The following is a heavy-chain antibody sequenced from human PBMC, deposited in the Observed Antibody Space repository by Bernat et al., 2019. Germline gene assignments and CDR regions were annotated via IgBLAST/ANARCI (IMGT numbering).Heavy chain of an antibody. CDR2: ISYDGSNK. J-gene: IGHJ5*02. CDR1: GFTFSSYG. D-gene: IGHD2-21*02. Sequence: QVQLVESGGGVVQPGRSLRLSCAASGFTFSSYGMHWVRQAPGKGLEWVAVISYDGSNKYYADSVKGRFTISRDNSKNTLYLQMNSLRAEDTAVYYCAKDSGYCGDCYRAGNWFDPWGQGTLVTVSS. V-gene: IGHV3-30*18. CDR3: AKDSGYCGDCYRAGNWFDP.